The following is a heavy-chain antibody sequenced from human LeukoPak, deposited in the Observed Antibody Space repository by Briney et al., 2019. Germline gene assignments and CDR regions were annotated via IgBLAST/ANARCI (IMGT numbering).Heavy chain of an antibody. V-gene: IGHV3-64*01. CDR1: RFTFSSYA. D-gene: IGHD2-21*01. J-gene: IGHJ4*02. Sequence: GGSLRLSCAASRFTFSSYAMHWVRQAPGKGLEYVSAISSIGGTTYYANSVKGRFTISRDNSKNTLYLQMGSLKPEDTAVYYCARVGDNTAFDYWGQGTLVTVSS. CDR3: ARVGDNTAFDY. CDR2: ISSIGGTT.